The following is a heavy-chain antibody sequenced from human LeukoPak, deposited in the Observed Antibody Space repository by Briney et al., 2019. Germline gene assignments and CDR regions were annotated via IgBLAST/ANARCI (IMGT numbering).Heavy chain of an antibody. V-gene: IGHV3-7*01. D-gene: IGHD3-22*01. CDR1: GFTFSTYW. J-gene: IGHJ4*02. CDR2: INQDASEK. Sequence: GGSLRLSCAASGFTFSTYWMSWVRQAPGKGLEWVANINQDASEKYYVDSVKGRFTISRDNAKNSLYLQMNSLRAEDTAVYYCARERPYYYDSSGYSTFDYWGQGTLVTVSS. CDR3: ARERPYYYDSSGYSTFDY.